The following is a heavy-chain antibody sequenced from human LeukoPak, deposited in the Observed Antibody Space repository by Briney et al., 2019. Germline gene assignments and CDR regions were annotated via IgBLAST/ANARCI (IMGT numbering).Heavy chain of an antibody. CDR1: GGSISSYY. CDR3: ARSGHYNWKARAWFDP. J-gene: IGHJ5*02. V-gene: IGHV4-59*01. D-gene: IGHD1-20*01. CDR2: IYYSGST. Sequence: SETLSLTCTVSGGSISSYYWSWIRQPPGKGLEWIGYIYYSGSTNYNPSLKSRVTISVDTSKNQFSLKLSSVTAADTAVYYCARSGHYNWKARAWFDPWGQGTLVTVSS.